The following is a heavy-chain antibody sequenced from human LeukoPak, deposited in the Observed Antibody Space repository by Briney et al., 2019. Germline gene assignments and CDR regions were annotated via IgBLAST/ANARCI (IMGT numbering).Heavy chain of an antibody. CDR2: IKQDGGEK. D-gene: IGHD6-19*01. J-gene: IGHJ4*02. CDR3: ARLAGAVAGWFHY. V-gene: IGHV3-7*01. Sequence: GGSLRLSCAASGFTFSTYWMSWVRQAPGKGLEWVANIKQDGGEKYYVDSVEGRFTISRDNAKNSLYLQMNSLRAEDTAVYYCARLAGAVAGWFHYWGQGTLVTVSS. CDR1: GFTFSTYW.